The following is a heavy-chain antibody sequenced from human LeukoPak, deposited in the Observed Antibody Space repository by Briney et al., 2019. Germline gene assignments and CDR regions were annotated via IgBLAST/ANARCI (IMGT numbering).Heavy chain of an antibody. CDR1: GGSVSSYY. V-gene: IGHV4-4*09. J-gene: IGHJ6*03. Sequence: SETLSLTCTVSGGSVSSYYWSWVRQPPGKRLEWLGYIYNTGGTNYNPSLNGRVTISVDTSKNQFSLNLSSVTAADTAVYYCARRHHYYYYMDVWGKGATVTVSS. CDR3: ARRHHYYYYMDV. CDR2: IYNTGGT.